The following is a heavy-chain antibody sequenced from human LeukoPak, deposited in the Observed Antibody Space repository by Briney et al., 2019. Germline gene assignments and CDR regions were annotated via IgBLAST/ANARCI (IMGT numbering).Heavy chain of an antibody. CDR1: GGSISSGGYY. V-gene: IGHV4-31*03. Sequence: SETLSLTCTVSGGSISSGGYYWSWIRQHPGKGLEWIGYIYYSGSTYYNPSLKSRVTISVDTSKNQFSLKLSSVTAADTAAYYCASNTMSVGHYFDYWGQGTLVTVSS. CDR3: ASNTMSVGHYFDY. J-gene: IGHJ4*02. CDR2: IYYSGST. D-gene: IGHD2-15*01.